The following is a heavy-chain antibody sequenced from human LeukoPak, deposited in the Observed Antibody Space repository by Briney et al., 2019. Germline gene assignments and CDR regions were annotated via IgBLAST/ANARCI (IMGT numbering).Heavy chain of an antibody. CDR3: ARGRFGELLLDAFDI. CDR2: INPSGGST. Sequence: ASVKVSCKASGYTFTSYYMHWVRQAPGQGLEWMGLINPSGGSTSYAQKFQGRVTMTRDTSTSTVYMELSSLRSEDTAVYYCARGRFGELLLDAFDIWGQGTMVAVSS. D-gene: IGHD3-10*01. CDR1: GYTFTSYY. J-gene: IGHJ3*02. V-gene: IGHV1-46*01.